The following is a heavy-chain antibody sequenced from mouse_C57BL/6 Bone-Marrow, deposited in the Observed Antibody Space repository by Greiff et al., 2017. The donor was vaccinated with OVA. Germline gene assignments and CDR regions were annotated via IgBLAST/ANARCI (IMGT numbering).Heavy chain of an antibody. J-gene: IGHJ3*01. CDR1: GYTFTSYW. CDR3: ARGGYYVAWFAY. V-gene: IGHV1-64*01. D-gene: IGHD2-3*01. Sequence: QVQLKQPGAELVKPGASVKLSCKASGYTFTSYWMHWVKQRPGQGLEWIGMIHPNSGSTNYNEKFKSKATLTVDKSSSTAYMQLSSLTSEDSAVYYCARGGYYVAWFAYWGQGTLVTVSA. CDR2: IHPNSGST.